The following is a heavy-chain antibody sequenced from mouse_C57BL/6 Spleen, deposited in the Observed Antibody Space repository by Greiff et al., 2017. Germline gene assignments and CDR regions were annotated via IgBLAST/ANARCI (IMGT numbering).Heavy chain of an antibody. D-gene: IGHD1-1*01. CDR2: INPNNGGT. V-gene: IGHV1-26*01. CDR1: GYTFTDYY. Sequence: VQLQQSGPELVKPGASVKISCKASGYTFTDYYMNWVKQSHGKSLEWIGDINPNNGGTSYNQKFKGKATLTVDKSSSTAYMELRSLTSEDSAVYYCAGGFITTVVAPFAYWGQGTLVTVSA. J-gene: IGHJ3*01. CDR3: AGGFITTVVAPFAY.